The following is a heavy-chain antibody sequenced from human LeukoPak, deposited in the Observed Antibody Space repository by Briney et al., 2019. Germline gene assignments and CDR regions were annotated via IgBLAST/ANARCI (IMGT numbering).Heavy chain of an antibody. J-gene: IGHJ5*02. CDR3: ARHRRYSYGYQDWFDP. CDR1: GGSFSGYY. D-gene: IGHD5-18*01. CDR2: INHSGST. Sequence: SETLSLTCAVYGGSFSGYYWSWIRQPPGKGLEWIGEINHSGSTNYNPSLKSRVTISVDTSKNQFSLKMSSVTAADTAVYYCARHRRYSYGYQDWFDPWGQGTLVTVSS. V-gene: IGHV4-34*01.